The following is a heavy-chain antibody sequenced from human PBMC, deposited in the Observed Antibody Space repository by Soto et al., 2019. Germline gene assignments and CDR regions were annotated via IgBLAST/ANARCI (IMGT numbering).Heavy chain of an antibody. Sequence: EVQLVESGGGLVQPGGSLRLSCAASGFTLSSYEMNWVRQAPGKGLEWVSYISSSGSTIYYADSVKGPFTISRDNAKNSLYLQMNSLRAEDTAVYYCARAGGPTYYYDSSGYYNDYWGQGTLVTVSS. V-gene: IGHV3-48*03. CDR2: ISSSGSTI. D-gene: IGHD3-22*01. CDR1: GFTLSSYE. J-gene: IGHJ4*02. CDR3: ARAGGPTYYYDSSGYYNDY.